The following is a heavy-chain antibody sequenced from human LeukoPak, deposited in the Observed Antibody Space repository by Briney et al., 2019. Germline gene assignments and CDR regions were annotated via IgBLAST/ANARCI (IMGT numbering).Heavy chain of an antibody. CDR3: ARGQIPYFYYMDV. J-gene: IGHJ6*03. V-gene: IGHV3-33*01. CDR1: GFTFNDHS. CDR2: IWYDGSNK. Sequence: PGGSLRLSCAVSGFTFNDHSMHWVRQAPGKGLEWVAAIWYDGSNKYYADSVKGRFTISRDNSKNTLYLQMNSLRAEDTAVFFCARGQIPYFYYMDVWGNGTTVTVAS.